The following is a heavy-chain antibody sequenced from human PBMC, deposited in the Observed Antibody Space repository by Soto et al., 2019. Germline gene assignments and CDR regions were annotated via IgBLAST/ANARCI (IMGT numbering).Heavy chain of an antibody. V-gene: IGHV1-2*06. CDR2: ITTNGDDT. CDR3: VRWCYGSNRLEF. Sequence: QVRLVQSGAEVKKAGASVKVSCKTSGYIFTGYFILWVRQTTGQGLQWMGRITTNGDDTNYGQTFQGRVTFTTDTSTSSAYIELSGLRSDDTALYYCVRWCYGSNRLEFWGQGTRVTVSS. J-gene: IGHJ4*03. D-gene: IGHD4-17*01. CDR1: GYIFTGYF.